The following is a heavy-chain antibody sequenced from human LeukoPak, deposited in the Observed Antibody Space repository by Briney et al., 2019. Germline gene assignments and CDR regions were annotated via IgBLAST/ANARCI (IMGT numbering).Heavy chain of an antibody. V-gene: IGHV4-4*07. J-gene: IGHJ4*02. D-gene: IGHD2-15*01. CDR2: IYTSGST. Sequence: SETLSLTCTVSGGSISGYYWSWIRQPAGKGLEWIGRIYTSGSTNYNPSLKSRVTMSVDTSKNQFSLKLSSVTAADTAVYYCARLGRYCSGGSCETSDYWGQGTLVTVSS. CDR1: GGSISGYY. CDR3: ARLGRYCSGGSCETSDY.